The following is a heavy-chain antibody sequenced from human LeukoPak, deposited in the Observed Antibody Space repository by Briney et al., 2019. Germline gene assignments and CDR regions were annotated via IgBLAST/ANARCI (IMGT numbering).Heavy chain of an antibody. Sequence: SETLSLTCTVSGGSISSYYWIWIRQPPGKGLEWIGYIYYSGSTNYNPSLKSRVTISVDTSKNQFSLNLSSVTTADTAVYYCARGGSESCRNYYYMDVWGKGTTVTVSS. CDR1: GGSISSYY. D-gene: IGHD3-10*01. J-gene: IGHJ6*03. CDR2: IYYSGST. V-gene: IGHV4-59*01. CDR3: ARGGSESCRNYYYMDV.